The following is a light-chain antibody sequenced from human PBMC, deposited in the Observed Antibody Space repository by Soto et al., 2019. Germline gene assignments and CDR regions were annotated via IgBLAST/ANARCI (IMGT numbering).Light chain of an antibody. V-gene: IGKV2-28*01. CDR3: MQLLENFRT. CDR2: LGS. CDR1: ARLLHKNGYNY. Sequence: IVMTQSPLSLSVTPGEAASISCMSSARLLHKNGYNYVDWYMQKPGQSPQLLIYLGSNRASGVPDRLSGSGSDTYFTLETSRVEADDVGVYYCMQLLENFRTFGQGTKVDIX. J-gene: IGKJ1*01.